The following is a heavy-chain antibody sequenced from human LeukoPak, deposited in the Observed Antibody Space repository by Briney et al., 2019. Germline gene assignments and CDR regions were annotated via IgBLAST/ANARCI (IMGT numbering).Heavy chain of an antibody. CDR2: IYYRGNT. CDR1: GGSISSYY. Sequence: PSETLSLTCFVSGGSISSYYWSWIRQPPGKGLEWIGYIYYRGNTNYNPSLKSRVTISLDTSKNQFSLRLSSVTAADTAVYHCARGIYDRSGFCYYYYHMDVWGKGTTVTVSS. V-gene: IGHV4-59*01. D-gene: IGHD3-22*01. CDR3: ARGIYDRSGFCYYYYHMDV. J-gene: IGHJ6*03.